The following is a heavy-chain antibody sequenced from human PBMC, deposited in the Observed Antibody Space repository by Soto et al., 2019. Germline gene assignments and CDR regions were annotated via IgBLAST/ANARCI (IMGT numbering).Heavy chain of an antibody. D-gene: IGHD6-25*01. J-gene: IGHJ6*02. Sequence: PSETLSLTCAVYGGSFSGYYWSWMRQPPGKGLEWIGEINHSGSTNYNPSLKSRVTISVDTSKNQFSLKLSSVTAADTAVYYCARDRLLSYRDYYYYYGMDVWGQGTTVT. CDR2: INHSGST. CDR1: GGSFSGYY. CDR3: ARDRLLSYRDYYYYYGMDV. V-gene: IGHV4-34*01.